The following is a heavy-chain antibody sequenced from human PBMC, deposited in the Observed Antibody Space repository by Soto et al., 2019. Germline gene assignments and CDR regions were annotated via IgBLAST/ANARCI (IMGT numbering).Heavy chain of an antibody. CDR1: GGSISSSNC. CDR3: ARVGSATWERINFDY. J-gene: IGHJ4*02. D-gene: IGHD1-26*01. V-gene: IGHV4-4*02. Sequence: SETLSLTCAVSGGSISSSNCWSWVRQPPGKGLEWIGEIYHSVSTNYNPSLKSRVTISVDKSKNQFSLKLSSVTAADTAVYYCARVGSATWERINFDYCGQGTLVTFCS. CDR2: IYHSVST.